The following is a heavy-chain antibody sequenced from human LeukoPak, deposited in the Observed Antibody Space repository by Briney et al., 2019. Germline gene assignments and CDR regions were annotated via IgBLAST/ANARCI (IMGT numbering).Heavy chain of an antibody. CDR3: ARAMCTNGVCYTPDAFDI. CDR1: GYSFTSYW. D-gene: IGHD2-8*01. V-gene: IGHV5-51*01. Sequence: HGESLKISCKGSGYSFTSYWIGWVRQMPGKGLEWMGIIYPGDSDTRYSPSFQGQVTISADKSISTAYLQWSSLKASDTATYYCARAMCTNGVCYTPDAFDIWGQGTMVTVSS. CDR2: IYPGDSDT. J-gene: IGHJ3*02.